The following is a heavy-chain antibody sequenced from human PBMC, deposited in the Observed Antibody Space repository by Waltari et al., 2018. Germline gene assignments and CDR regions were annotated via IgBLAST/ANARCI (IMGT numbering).Heavy chain of an antibody. CDR2: ISAYNGNT. CDR1: GYTFTSYG. CDR3: ARVPRKNSSSWYFFYYYYYGMDV. J-gene: IGHJ6*02. D-gene: IGHD6-13*01. V-gene: IGHV1-18*01. Sequence: QVQLVQSGAEVKKPGASVKVSCKASGYTFTSYGISWVRQAPGQGLEWMGWISAYNGNTNYAQKLQGRVTMTTDTSTSTAYMELRSLRSDDTAVYYCARVPRKNSSSWYFFYYYYYGMDVWGQGTTVTVSS.